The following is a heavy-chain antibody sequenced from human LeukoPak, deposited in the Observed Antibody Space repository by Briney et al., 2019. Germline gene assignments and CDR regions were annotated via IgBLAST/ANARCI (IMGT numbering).Heavy chain of an antibody. CDR3: ATGPNSNYFDY. CDR2: ISWDGGST. J-gene: IGHJ4*02. CDR1: GFTFDDYT. V-gene: IGHV3-43*01. Sequence: GGSLRLSCAASGFTFDDYTMHWVRQAPGKGLEWVSLISWDGGSTYYADSAKGRFTISRDNSKNSLYLQMNSLRTEDTALYYCATGPNSNYFDYWGQGTLVTVSS. D-gene: IGHD1-20*01.